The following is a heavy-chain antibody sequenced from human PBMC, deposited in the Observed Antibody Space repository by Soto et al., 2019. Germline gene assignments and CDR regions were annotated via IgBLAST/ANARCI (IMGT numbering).Heavy chain of an antibody. D-gene: IGHD3-3*01. J-gene: IGHJ4*02. CDR3: ARLIWSGDSDY. CDR2: IIPIFGTA. Sequence: ASVKVSCKASGGTFSSYAISWVRQAPGQGLEWMGGIIPIFGTANYAQKFQGRVTITADKSTSTAYMELSSLRSEDTAVYYCARLIWSGDSDYWGQGTLVTVSS. V-gene: IGHV1-69*06. CDR1: GGTFSSYA.